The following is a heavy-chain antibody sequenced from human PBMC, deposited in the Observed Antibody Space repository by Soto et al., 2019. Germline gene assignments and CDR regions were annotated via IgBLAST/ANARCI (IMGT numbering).Heavy chain of an antibody. Sequence: EVQLVETGGGLIQPGGSLRLSCAASGFTVSSNYMSWVRQAPGKGLEWVSVIYSGGSTYYADSVKGRFTISGDNSKNTLYLQMNSLRAEDTAVYYCASYRSYSNSLNGMDVWGQGTTVTVSS. J-gene: IGHJ6*02. CDR1: GFTVSSNY. D-gene: IGHD4-4*01. V-gene: IGHV3-53*02. CDR2: IYSGGST. CDR3: ASYRSYSNSLNGMDV.